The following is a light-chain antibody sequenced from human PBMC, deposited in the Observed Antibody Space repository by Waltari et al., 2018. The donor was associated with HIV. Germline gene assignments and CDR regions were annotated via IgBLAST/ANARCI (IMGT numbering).Light chain of an antibody. Sequence: DVVVTQSRHSLAWSFGERATPTCTSSRNLVFNTNNNSYLAWYQQKAGQRPKLLIYWASTRESGVPDRFSGSGSGTDFTLTISSLEAEDVAVYYCQQYDSVPYTFGQGTKLEIK. V-gene: IGKV4-1*01. CDR2: WAS. J-gene: IGKJ2*01. CDR1: RNLVFNTNNNSY. CDR3: QQYDSVPYT.